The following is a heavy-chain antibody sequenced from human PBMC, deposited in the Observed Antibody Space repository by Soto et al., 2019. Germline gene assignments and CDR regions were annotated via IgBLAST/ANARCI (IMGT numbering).Heavy chain of an antibody. Sequence: SGPTLVNPTQTLTLTCTFSGFSLTTGVGVGWIRQPPGKALEWLAIIYWNDEKLYNPSLKTRLTITKDTSKNQVVLTMTDMDPVATATYYCAHRVNMARGPYNYFGLWGQGTLVTVSS. D-gene: IGHD3-10*01. J-gene: IGHJ5*02. CDR2: IYWNDEK. V-gene: IGHV2-5*01. CDR3: AHRVNMARGPYNYFGL. CDR1: GFSLTTGVG.